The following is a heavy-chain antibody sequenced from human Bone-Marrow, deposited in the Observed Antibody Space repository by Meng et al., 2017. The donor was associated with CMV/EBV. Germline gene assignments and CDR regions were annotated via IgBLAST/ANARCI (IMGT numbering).Heavy chain of an antibody. Sequence: SVKVSCQASGGTFSSYTISWVRQAPGQGLEWMGRIIPILGIANYAQKFQGRVTITADKSTSTAYMELSSLRSEDTAVYYCARDSSGSYYGHWGQGTLVNVYS. CDR3: ARDSSGSYYGH. J-gene: IGHJ4*02. D-gene: IGHD1-26*01. V-gene: IGHV1-69*04. CDR1: GGTFSSYT. CDR2: IIPILGIA.